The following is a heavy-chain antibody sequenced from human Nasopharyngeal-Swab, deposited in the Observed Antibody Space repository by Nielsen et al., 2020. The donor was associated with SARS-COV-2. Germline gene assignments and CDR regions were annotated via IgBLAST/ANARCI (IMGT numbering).Heavy chain of an antibody. CDR2: IRSKAYGGTT. CDR3: TRVTSSWYFSIDY. Sequence: WIRQPPGTGLEWVGFIRSKAYGGTTEYAASVKGRFTISRDDSKSIAYLQMNSLKTEDTAVYYCTRVTSSWYFSIDYWGQGTLVTVSS. D-gene: IGHD6-13*01. J-gene: IGHJ4*02. V-gene: IGHV3-49*02.